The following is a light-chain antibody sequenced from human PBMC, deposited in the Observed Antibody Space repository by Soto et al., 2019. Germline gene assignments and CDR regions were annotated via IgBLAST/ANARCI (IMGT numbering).Light chain of an antibody. V-gene: IGLV2-8*01. Sequence: QSALTQPPSASGSPGQSVTISCTGTSSDVGGYNYVSWYQQHPGKAPKLMISEVSKRPSGVPDRFSGSKSGNTASLTVSGLQAEDEADYYCSSLAGSNNGFVFGTGTKLTVL. J-gene: IGLJ1*01. CDR3: SSLAGSNNGFV. CDR1: SSDVGGYNY. CDR2: EVS.